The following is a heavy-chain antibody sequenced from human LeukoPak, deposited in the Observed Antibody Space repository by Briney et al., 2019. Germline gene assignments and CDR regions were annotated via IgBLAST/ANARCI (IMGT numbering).Heavy chain of an antibody. CDR3: ARDFGLFDY. CDR2: IYYSGST. J-gene: IGHJ4*02. Sequence: PSETLSLTCTVSGGSISSSSYYWGWIRQPPGKGLEWIGSIYYSGSTYYNPSLKSRVTISVDTSKNQFSLKLRSVTAADTAVYYCARDFGLFDYWGQGTLVTVSS. D-gene: IGHD3-10*01. CDR1: GGSISSSSYY. V-gene: IGHV4-39*07.